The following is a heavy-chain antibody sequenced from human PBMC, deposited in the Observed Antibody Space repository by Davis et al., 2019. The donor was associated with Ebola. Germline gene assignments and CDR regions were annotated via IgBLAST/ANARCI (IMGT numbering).Heavy chain of an antibody. J-gene: IGHJ1*01. CDR3: AREGTDDYIWGSYRYKTAVEYFQH. Sequence: SETLSLTCTVSGGSISSSSYYWGWIRQPPGKGLEWIGSIYYSGSTYYNPSLKTRVTISVDTSKNQFSLKLSSVTAADTAVYYCAREGTDDYIWGSYRYKTAVEYFQHWGQGTLVTVSS. CDR2: IYYSGST. V-gene: IGHV4-39*02. CDR1: GGSISSSSYY. D-gene: IGHD3-16*02.